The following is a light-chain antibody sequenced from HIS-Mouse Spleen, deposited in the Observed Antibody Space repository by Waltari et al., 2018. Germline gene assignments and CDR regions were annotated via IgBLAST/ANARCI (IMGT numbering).Light chain of an antibody. Sequence: EIQLTQSPSFLSAPVGDRVPITCRASQGISSYLAWYQQKPGKAPKLLIYAASTLQSGVPSRFSGSGSGTEFTLTISSLQPEDFATYYCQQLNSYPPTFGQGTKVEIK. J-gene: IGKJ1*01. V-gene: IGKV1-9*01. CDR2: AAS. CDR1: QGISSY. CDR3: QQLNSYPPT.